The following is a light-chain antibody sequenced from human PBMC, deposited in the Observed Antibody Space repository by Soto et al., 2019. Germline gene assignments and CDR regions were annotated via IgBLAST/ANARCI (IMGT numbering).Light chain of an antibody. Sequence: QSALTQSPSASGTPGQKVTISCSGGRFNIGNNKVNWYQQLPGTAPNLLIYSDDQRPSGVPDRFSGSESGTSASLSNRGRQSGEEADYYCAAWDYSLNGPAVGGWTKLTVL. V-gene: IGLV1-44*01. CDR3: AAWDYSLNGPA. CDR1: RFNIGNNK. J-gene: IGLJ2*01. CDR2: SDD.